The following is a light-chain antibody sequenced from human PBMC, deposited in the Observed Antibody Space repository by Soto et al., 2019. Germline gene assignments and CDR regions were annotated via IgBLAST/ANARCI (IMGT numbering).Light chain of an antibody. J-gene: IGKJ1*01. V-gene: IGKV1-27*01. CDR2: AAS. CDR1: QGISNY. CDR3: QKYNSAPWT. Sequence: DIKMTQSQSSLSASVGDRVTITCRASQGISNYLAWYQQKPGKVPKLLIYAASTLQSGVPSRFSGSGSGTDLNLTISRLQPEDVATYYCQKYNSAPWTCGQGTKVEIK.